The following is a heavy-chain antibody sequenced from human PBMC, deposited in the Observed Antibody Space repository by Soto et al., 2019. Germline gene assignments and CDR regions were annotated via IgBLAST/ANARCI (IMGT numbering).Heavy chain of an antibody. Sequence: SETLSLTCTVSGGSISSGGYYWSWIRQHPGKGLEWIGYIYYSGSTCYNPSLKSRVTISVDTSKNQFSLKLSSVTAADTAVYYCAREGVLVAANYYYGMYVWGQGTTVTVSS. J-gene: IGHJ6*02. V-gene: IGHV4-31*03. CDR1: GGSISSGGYY. CDR3: AREGVLVAANYYYGMYV. D-gene: IGHD2-15*01. CDR2: IYYSGST.